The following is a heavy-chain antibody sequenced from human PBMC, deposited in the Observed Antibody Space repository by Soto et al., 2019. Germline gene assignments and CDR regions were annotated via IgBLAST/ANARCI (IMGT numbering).Heavy chain of an antibody. D-gene: IGHD2-2*01. V-gene: IGHV3-30-3*01. CDR2: ISYDGSNK. CDR3: AREGYCSSTSCRGGWFDP. Sequence: RGSLRLSCAASGFTFSSYAMHWVRQAPGKGLEWVAVISYDGSNKYYADSVKGRFTISRDNSKNTLYLQMNSLRAEDTAVYYCAREGYCSSTSCRGGWFDPWGQGPLGTVS. CDR1: GFTFSSYA. J-gene: IGHJ5*02.